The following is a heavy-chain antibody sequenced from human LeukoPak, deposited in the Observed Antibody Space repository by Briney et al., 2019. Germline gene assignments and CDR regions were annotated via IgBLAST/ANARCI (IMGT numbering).Heavy chain of an antibody. CDR3: ARGDNDKSVSFGY. J-gene: IGHJ4*02. V-gene: IGHV3-43*02. Sequence: GGSLRLSCAASGFNFDEYAMYWVRQAQGKSLEWVSLISGDGGTTSYADSVKGRFTISRDNSKNTLYLQMNSLRAEDTAVYYCARGDNDKSVSFGYWGQGTLVTVSS. D-gene: IGHD3/OR15-3a*01. CDR2: ISGDGGTT. CDR1: GFNFDEYA.